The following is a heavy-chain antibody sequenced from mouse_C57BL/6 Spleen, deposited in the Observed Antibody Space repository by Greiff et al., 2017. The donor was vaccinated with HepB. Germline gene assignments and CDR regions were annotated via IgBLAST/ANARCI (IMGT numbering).Heavy chain of an antibody. CDR3: ARGHTVVGY. Sequence: DVKLQESGPGLVKPSQSLSLTCSVTGYSITSGYYWNWIRQFPGNKLEWMGYISYDGSNNYNPSLKNRISITRDTSKNQFFLKLNSVTTEDTATYYCARGHTVVGYWGQGTTLTVSS. CDR2: ISYDGSN. CDR1: GYSITSGYY. D-gene: IGHD1-1*01. V-gene: IGHV3-6*01. J-gene: IGHJ2*01.